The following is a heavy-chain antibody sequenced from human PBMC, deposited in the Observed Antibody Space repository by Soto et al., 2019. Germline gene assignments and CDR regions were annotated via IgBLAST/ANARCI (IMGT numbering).Heavy chain of an antibody. V-gene: IGHV1-69*13. CDR3: ARDGIYDSSGYYYLAFDY. CDR2: IIPIFGTA. CDR1: GGTFSSYA. D-gene: IGHD3-22*01. J-gene: IGHJ4*02. Sequence: SVKVSCKASGGTFSSYAISWVRQAPGQGLEWMGGIIPIFGTANYAQKFQGRVTITADESTSTAYMELSSLRSEDTAVYYCARDGIYDSSGYYYLAFDYWGQGTLVTVSS.